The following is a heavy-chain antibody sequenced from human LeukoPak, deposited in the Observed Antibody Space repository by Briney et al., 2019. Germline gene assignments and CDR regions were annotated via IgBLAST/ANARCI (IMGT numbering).Heavy chain of an antibody. Sequence: GGSLRLSCASSGVTVNSNYMTWVRQAPGKGLEWVAVLYSGGRTYYAESVKGRFAISTDNSKNTLYLQMDSLRDEDTAVYYCARDLDQNYDFWSGYSGSYSDYWGQGTLVTVSS. CDR2: LYSGGRT. CDR1: GVTVNSNY. J-gene: IGHJ4*02. CDR3: ARDLDQNYDFWSGYSGSYSDY. D-gene: IGHD3-3*01. V-gene: IGHV3-66*01.